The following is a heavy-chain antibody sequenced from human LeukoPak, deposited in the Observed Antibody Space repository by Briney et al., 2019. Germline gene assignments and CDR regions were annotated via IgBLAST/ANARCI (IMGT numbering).Heavy chain of an antibody. D-gene: IGHD3-10*01. CDR1: GVTFSTYA. J-gene: IGHJ4*02. CDR3: AKVFLGYYYGSGNDH. Sequence: PGGSRRLSCAASGVTFSTYAMSWVRLAPGRGLEWVSGISGSGGSTYYADSVKGRFTISRDNSKNTLYLQMNSLRAEDTAVYYCAKVFLGYYYGSGNDHWGQGTLVTVSS. V-gene: IGHV3-23*01. CDR2: ISGSGGST.